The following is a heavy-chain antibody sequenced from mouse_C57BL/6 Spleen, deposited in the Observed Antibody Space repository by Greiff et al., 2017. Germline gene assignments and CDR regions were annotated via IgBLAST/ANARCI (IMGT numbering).Heavy chain of an antibody. CDR2: IYPSDSET. CDR3: ARGRDDWAY. V-gene: IGHV1-61*01. D-gene: IGHD2-4*01. Sequence: VQLQQPGAELVRPGSSVKLSCKASGYTFNSYWMDWVKQRPGQGLEWIGNIYPSDSETHYNQKFKDKATLTVDKSSSTAYMQLSSLTSEDSAVYYCARGRDDWAYWGQGTLVTVSA. J-gene: IGHJ3*01. CDR1: GYTFNSYW.